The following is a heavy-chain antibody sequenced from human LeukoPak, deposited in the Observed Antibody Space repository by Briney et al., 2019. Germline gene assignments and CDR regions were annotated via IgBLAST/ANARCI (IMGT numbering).Heavy chain of an antibody. J-gene: IGHJ4*02. CDR3: VIHLSDITSCPNY. CDR1: RHRLPTYW. D-gene: IGHD2-2*01. CDR2: IYPGDSRT. Sequence: GESLKISSQGPRHRLPTYWISWARQMPGKGLEWMGIIYPGDSRTTYSPSFQGQVTISADKSIRTAYLQWNSLKASDTAIDYCVIHLSDITSCPNYWGPGTLITVAS. V-gene: IGHV5-51*01.